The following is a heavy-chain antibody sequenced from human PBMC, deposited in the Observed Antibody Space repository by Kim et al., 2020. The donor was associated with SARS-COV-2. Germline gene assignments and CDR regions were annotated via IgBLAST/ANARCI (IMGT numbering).Heavy chain of an antibody. J-gene: IGHJ4*02. CDR1: GGSISSSSYY. CDR3: ARRGDYPLDY. V-gene: IGHV4-39*01. D-gene: IGHD4-17*01. CDR2: IYYSGST. Sequence: SETLSLTCTVSGGSISSSSYYWGWIRQPPGKGLEWIGSIYYSGSTYYNPSLKSRVTISVDTSKNQFSLKLSSVTAADTAVYYCARRGDYPLDYWGQGTLVTVSS.